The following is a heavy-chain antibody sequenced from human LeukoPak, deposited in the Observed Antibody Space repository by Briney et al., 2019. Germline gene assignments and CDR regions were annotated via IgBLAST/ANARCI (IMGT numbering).Heavy chain of an antibody. CDR2: ISGSGSRI. J-gene: IGHJ4*02. V-gene: IGHV3-23*01. Sequence: GGSLRLSCAASGFTFNSYAMSWVRQAPGKGLEWVSVISGSGSRIYYADSVKGRFTISRDNSKNTLYLQMNSLRAEDTAVYYCAKDGVVPAAPNVYWGQGTLVTVSS. D-gene: IGHD2-2*01. CDR1: GFTFNSYA. CDR3: AKDGVVPAAPNVY.